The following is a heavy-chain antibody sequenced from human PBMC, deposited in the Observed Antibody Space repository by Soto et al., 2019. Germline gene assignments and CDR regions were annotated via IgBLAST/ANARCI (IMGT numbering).Heavy chain of an antibody. CDR2: IIPIFGTA. CDR1: GGTFSSYA. CDR3: ARVRYYYDSSGYYGPGYYYYGMHV. V-gene: IGHV1-69*13. Sequence: ASVKVSCKASGGTFSSYAISWVRQAPGQGLEWMGGIIPIFGTANYAQKFQGRVTITADESTSTAYMELSSLRSEDTAVYYCARVRYYYDSSGYYGPGYYYYGMHVWGQGTTVTVSS. D-gene: IGHD3-22*01. J-gene: IGHJ6*02.